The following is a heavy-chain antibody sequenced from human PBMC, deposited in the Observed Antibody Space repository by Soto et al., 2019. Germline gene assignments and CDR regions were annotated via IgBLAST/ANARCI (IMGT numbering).Heavy chain of an antibody. Sequence: EVQLVESGGGLIQPGGSLRLSCAVSGFTVSNNYMSWVRQAPGKGLEGVSVIYSGGYTAYGDSVKGRFTISRDNSKNTPFPKLNGRRADPPGWYSFASPPGGGGYWGQGTLVTVSS. CDR1: GFTVSNNY. V-gene: IGHV3-53*01. CDR2: IYSGGYT. D-gene: IGHD3-10*01. CDR3: ASPPGGGGY. J-gene: IGHJ4*02.